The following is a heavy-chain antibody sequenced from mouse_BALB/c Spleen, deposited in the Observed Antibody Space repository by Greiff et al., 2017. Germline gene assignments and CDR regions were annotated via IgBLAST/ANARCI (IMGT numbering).Heavy chain of an antibody. CDR2: INPNNGGT. D-gene: IGHD2-1*01. V-gene: IGHV1-18*01. Sequence: LVKPGASVKIPCKASGYTFTDYNMDWVKQSHGKSLEWIGDINPNNGGTIYNQKFKGKATLTVDKSSSTAYMELRSLTSENTADYYCTRGGGNYGRAMDYWGQGTSVTVSS. CDR3: TRGGGNYGRAMDY. CDR1: GYTFTDYN. J-gene: IGHJ4*01.